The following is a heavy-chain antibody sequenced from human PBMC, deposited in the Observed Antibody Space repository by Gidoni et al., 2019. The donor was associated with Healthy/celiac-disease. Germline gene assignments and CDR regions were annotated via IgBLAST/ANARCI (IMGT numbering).Heavy chain of an antibody. J-gene: IGHJ4*02. CDR1: GGTFSSYA. V-gene: IGHV1-69*01. D-gene: IGHD6-13*01. CDR2: IIPIFGTA. CDR3: ASGIAAAGNFDY. Sequence: QVQLVQSGAEVKKPGSSVKVSCKASGGTFSSYASSGVRQAPGQGLEWMGGIIPIFGTANYAQKCQGRVTITADESTSTAYMELSSLRSEDTAVYYCASGIAAAGNFDYWGQGTLVTVSS.